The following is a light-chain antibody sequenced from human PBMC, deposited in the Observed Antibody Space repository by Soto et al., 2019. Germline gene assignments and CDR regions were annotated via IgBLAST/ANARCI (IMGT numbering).Light chain of an antibody. CDR3: QQYDNSPYT. CDR2: GAS. CDR1: QSISSSY. Sequence: EIVLTQSPGTLSLSPGERATLSCRASQSISSSYLAWYQQKPGQAPRLLIYGASSRATGIPDRFSGSGSGTDFTLTISRLEPEDFAGYYCQQYDNSPYTLGQGTKLEIK. V-gene: IGKV3-20*01. J-gene: IGKJ2*01.